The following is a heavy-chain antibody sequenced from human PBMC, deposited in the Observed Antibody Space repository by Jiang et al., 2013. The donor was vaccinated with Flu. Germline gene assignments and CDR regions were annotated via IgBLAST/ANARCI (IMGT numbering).Heavy chain of an antibody. CDR2: LSYDGSNK. CDR1: GFTFSSFV. Sequence: VQLVESGGGVVQPGRSLRLSCAVSGFTFSSFVMHWVRQAPGKGLEWVAILSYDGSNKYYTDSVKGRFTISRDNSKNTLYLQMNSLSAEDTAVYYCARAVGDSGDYVWGFDYWGQGTLVTVSS. D-gene: IGHD4-17*01. CDR3: ARAVGDSGDYVWGFDY. V-gene: IGHV3-30-3*01. J-gene: IGHJ4*02.